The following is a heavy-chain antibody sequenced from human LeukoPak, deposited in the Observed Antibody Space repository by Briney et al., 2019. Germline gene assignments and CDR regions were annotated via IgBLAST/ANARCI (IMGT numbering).Heavy chain of an antibody. CDR3: ARDLSAFDI. J-gene: IGHJ3*02. CDR2: ISDSGTST. V-gene: IGHV3-11*05. CDR1: AFTFSDYY. Sequence: GGSLILSCAASAFTFSDYYMSWIRQAPGKGLEWVSIISDSGTSTNFADSVKGRFTISRDNAKNSLYLQMNSLRADDTAVYYCARDLSAFDIWGQGTMVTVSS.